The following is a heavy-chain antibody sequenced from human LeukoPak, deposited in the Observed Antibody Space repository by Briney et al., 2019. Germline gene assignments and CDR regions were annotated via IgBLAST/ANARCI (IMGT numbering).Heavy chain of an antibody. V-gene: IGHV3-11*04. CDR2: ISGSGTTI. D-gene: IGHD3-10*01. CDR1: GFIFSDYY. Sequence: PGGSLRLSCAASGFIFSDYYVTWIRQAPGKGLEWVSYISGSGTTIYYAGSVKGRFTVSRDNAKNSLYLQMNSLRAEDTAVYYCARDAYYYASDSWGRGTLVTVSS. J-gene: IGHJ4*02. CDR3: ARDAYYYASDS.